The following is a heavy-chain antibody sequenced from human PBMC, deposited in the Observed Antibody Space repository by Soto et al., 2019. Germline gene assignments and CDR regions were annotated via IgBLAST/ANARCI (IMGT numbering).Heavy chain of an antibody. CDR3: ARDRQQRANKKPYNWFDP. D-gene: IGHD6-13*01. V-gene: IGHV1-18*01. Sequence: QVQLVQSGAEVKKPGASVKVSCKASGYTFTSYGISWVRQAPGQGLEWMGWISAYNGNTNYAQKLQGRVTMTKDTSPSRAYMELRSLRSDDTAVYYCARDRQQRANKKPYNWFDPWGQGTLVTVSS. CDR2: ISAYNGNT. J-gene: IGHJ5*02. CDR1: GYTFTSYG.